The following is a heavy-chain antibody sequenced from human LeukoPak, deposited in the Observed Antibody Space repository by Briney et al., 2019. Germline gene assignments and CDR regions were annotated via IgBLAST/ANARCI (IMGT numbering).Heavy chain of an antibody. J-gene: IGHJ5*02. Sequence: PGGSLRLSCAASGFTFSSYAMHWVRQAPGKGLEWVAVISYDGSNKYYADSVKGRFTISRDNSKNTLYLQMHSLIAADTAVYYCGSGPVGTTVPWGQGTLVTVSS. V-gene: IGHV3-30-3*01. D-gene: IGHD1-1*01. CDR3: GSGPVGTTVP. CDR1: GFTFSSYA. CDR2: ISYDGSNK.